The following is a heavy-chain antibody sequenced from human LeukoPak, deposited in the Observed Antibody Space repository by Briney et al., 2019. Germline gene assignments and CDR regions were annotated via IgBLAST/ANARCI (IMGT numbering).Heavy chain of an antibody. J-gene: IGHJ4*02. CDR3: ARDPPPYYYDSSQARFDY. CDR1: GYTFTGYY. Sequence: ASVKVSCKASGYTFTGYYMHWVRQAPGQGLEWMGWINPNSGGTNYAQKFQGRVTMTRDTSISTVYMELSRLRSDDTAVYYCARDPPPYYYDSSQARFDYWGQGTLVTVSS. V-gene: IGHV1-2*02. D-gene: IGHD3-22*01. CDR2: INPNSGGT.